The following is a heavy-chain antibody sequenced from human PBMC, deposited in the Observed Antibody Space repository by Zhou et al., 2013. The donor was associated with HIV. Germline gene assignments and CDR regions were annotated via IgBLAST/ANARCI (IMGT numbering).Heavy chain of an antibody. V-gene: IGHV1-8*01. Sequence: QKQLVQSGAEVKKPGASVKVSCKASGYTFTSYDINWVRQATGQGLEWMGWMDPKSGNTGYAQKFQGRVTMTRNPSISTAYMELSRLISDDTAVYYCVRGRSHYSDNGGPWNVHQYYYGMGDWAKGPRSPSP. CDR1: GYTFTSYD. CDR3: VRGRSHYSDNGGPWNVHQYYYGMGD. J-gene: IGHJ6*02. D-gene: IGHD3-22*01. CDR2: MDPKSGNT.